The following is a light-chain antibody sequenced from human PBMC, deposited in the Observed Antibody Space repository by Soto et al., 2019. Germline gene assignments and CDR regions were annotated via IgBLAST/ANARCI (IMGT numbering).Light chain of an antibody. V-gene: IGKV1-17*01. J-gene: IGKJ1*01. CDR1: QGIRHD. Sequence: DIQMTQAPSSLSASVGDRVTITCRASQGIRHDLGWYQQKPGKAPKRLIYSASSLQSGVPSRFSGSGSGTEFTLTISGLHPDDFATYYCQPYNSYSEAFGQGTKVDI. CDR2: SAS. CDR3: QPYNSYSEA.